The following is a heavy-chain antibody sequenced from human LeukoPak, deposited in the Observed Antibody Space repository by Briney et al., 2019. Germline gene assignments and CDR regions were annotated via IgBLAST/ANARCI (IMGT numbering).Heavy chain of an antibody. CDR3: ARWNNVIIPIAPFDY. Sequence: GGSLRLSCAASGFTFSSYSMNWVRQAPGKGLEWVSYISSSSSTIYYADSVKGRFTISRDNAKNSLYLQMNSLRAEDTAVYYCARWNNVIIPIAPFDYWGQGTLVTVSS. V-gene: IGHV3-48*01. D-gene: IGHD2/OR15-2a*01. CDR2: ISSSSSTI. CDR1: GFTFSSYS. J-gene: IGHJ4*02.